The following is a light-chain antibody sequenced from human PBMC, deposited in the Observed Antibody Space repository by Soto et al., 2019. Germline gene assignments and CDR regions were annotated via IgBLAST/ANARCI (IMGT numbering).Light chain of an antibody. CDR1: NIGSKS. V-gene: IGLV3-21*02. CDR3: QVWDSSSDHYV. CDR2: DDD. J-gene: IGLJ1*01. Sequence: SYELTQPPSVSVAPGRTAKITCGGKNIGSKSVHWYHQKPGQAPVLVVYDDDDRPSGIPERISGSNSGNTATLTISRVEAGDGADYYCQVWDSSSDHYVFGTGTKVTVL.